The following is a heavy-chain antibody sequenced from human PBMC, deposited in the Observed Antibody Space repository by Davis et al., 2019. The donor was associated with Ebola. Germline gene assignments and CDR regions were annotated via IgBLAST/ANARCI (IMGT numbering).Heavy chain of an antibody. V-gene: IGHV1-18*01. CDR1: GYTFSSFA. J-gene: IGHJ5*01. D-gene: IGHD3-9*01. Sequence: AASVKVSCKASGYTFSSFAITWVREAPGQGLEWMGWISGYDGNTNYAQKVQGRVTMTTDTSTSTAYLELRSLRSDDTAVYYCARERFISGYMLDSWGQGTLVTVSS. CDR3: ARERFISGYMLDS. CDR2: ISGYDGNT.